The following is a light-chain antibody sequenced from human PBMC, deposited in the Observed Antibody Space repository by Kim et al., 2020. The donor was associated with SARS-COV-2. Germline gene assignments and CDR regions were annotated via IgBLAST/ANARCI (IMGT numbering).Light chain of an antibody. V-gene: IGLV2-14*03. CDR1: SSDVGGYNY. J-gene: IGLJ2*01. CDR3: SSYTSSSTV. CDR2: DVS. Sequence: PGQSITISCTGTSSDVGGYNYVSWYQQHPGKAPKLMIYDVSNRPSGVSNRFSGSKSGNTASLTISGLQAEDEADYYCSSYTSSSTVFGGGTKLTV.